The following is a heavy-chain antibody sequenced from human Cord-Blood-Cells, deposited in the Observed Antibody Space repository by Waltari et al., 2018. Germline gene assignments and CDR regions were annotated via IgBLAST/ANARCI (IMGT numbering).Heavy chain of an antibody. CDR3: ARVGGTQLGIWGWYFDL. V-gene: IGHV4-61*09. Sequence: QVQLQESGPGLVKPSQTLSLTCTVSGGSISSGSYYWSWIRQPAGKGLEWIGYIYTSGSTNYTPSLKSRVTISVDTSKNQFSLKLSSVTAADTAVYYCARVGGTQLGIWGWYFDLWGRGTLVTVSS. CDR1: GGSISSGSYY. D-gene: IGHD7-27*01. CDR2: IYTSGST. J-gene: IGHJ2*01.